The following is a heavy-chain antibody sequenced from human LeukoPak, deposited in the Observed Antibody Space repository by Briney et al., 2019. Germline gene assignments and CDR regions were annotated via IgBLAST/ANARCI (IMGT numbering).Heavy chain of an antibody. CDR2: IYSGGST. CDR1: GFTVSSNY. V-gene: IGHV3-66*01. Sequence: GGSLRLSCAASGFTVSSNYMSWVRQAPGKGLEWVSDIYSGGSTYYADSVKGRFTISRDNSKNTLYLQMNSLRAEDTAVYYCARGRYLYYYYGMDVWGQGTTVTVSS. D-gene: IGHD2-2*02. CDR3: ARGRYLYYYYGMDV. J-gene: IGHJ6*02.